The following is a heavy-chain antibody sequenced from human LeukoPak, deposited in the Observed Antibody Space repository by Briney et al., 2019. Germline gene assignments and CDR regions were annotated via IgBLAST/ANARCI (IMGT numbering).Heavy chain of an antibody. J-gene: IGHJ3*02. Sequence: PSETLSLTCTVSGGSIGSSSYYWGWIRQPPGKGLEWIGSIYYSGSTYYNPSLKSRVTISVDTSRNQFSLKLSSVTAADTAVYYCARRAKNDAFDIWGQGTMVTVSS. CDR1: GGSIGSSSYY. CDR2: IYYSGST. CDR3: ARRAKNDAFDI. V-gene: IGHV4-39*01.